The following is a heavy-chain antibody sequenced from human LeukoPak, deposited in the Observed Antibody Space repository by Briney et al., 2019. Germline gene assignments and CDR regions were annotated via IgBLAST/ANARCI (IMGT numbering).Heavy chain of an antibody. CDR2: IIPIFGTA. Sequence: SVKVSCKASGGTFSSYAISWVRQAPGQGLEWMGGIIPIFGTANYAQKFQGRVMITTDESTSTAYMELSSLRSEDTAVYYCASWADCSGGSCSDRGFDYWGQGTLVTVSS. V-gene: IGHV1-69*05. J-gene: IGHJ4*02. CDR1: GGTFSSYA. CDR3: ASWADCSGGSCSDRGFDY. D-gene: IGHD2-15*01.